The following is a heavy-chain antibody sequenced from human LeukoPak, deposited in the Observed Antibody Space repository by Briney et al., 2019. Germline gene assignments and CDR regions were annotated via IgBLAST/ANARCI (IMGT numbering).Heavy chain of an antibody. CDR1: GFTLSSYA. J-gene: IGHJ6*03. D-gene: IGHD3-10*01. Sequence: GGSLRLSCAASGFTLSSYAMSWVRQAPGKGLEWVSSISASGGSTNYADSVKGRFTISRDNSKNTVYLQMNSLRAEDTAVYCCAKVMKGSERLTMVRGVIIKTAGLYYMDVWGKGTTVTVSS. CDR2: ISASGGST. CDR3: AKVMKGSERLTMVRGVIIKTAGLYYMDV. V-gene: IGHV3-23*01.